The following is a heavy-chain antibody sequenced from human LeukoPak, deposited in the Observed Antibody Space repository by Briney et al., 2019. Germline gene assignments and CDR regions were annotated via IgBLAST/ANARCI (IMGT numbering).Heavy chain of an antibody. D-gene: IGHD3-22*01. CDR2: IYYSGST. Sequence: SETLSLTCTVSGGSISSYYWSWIRQPPGKGLEWIGYIYYSGSTNYNPSLKSRVTISADTSKNQFSLKLSSVTAADTAVYYCARAPMDSSGYYYYYYYYMDVWGKGTTVTVSS. CDR3: ARAPMDSSGYYYYYYYYMDV. V-gene: IGHV4-59*01. J-gene: IGHJ6*03. CDR1: GGSISSYY.